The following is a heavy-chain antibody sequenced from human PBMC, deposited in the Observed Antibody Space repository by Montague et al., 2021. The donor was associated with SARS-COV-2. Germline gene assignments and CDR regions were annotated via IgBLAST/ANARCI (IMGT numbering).Heavy chain of an antibody. CDR1: GGSISSYY. CDR3: ARTEYNWNDWFDP. Sequence: SETLSLTCSVAGGSISSYYWSWIRQSPGKGLEWIGYIFHSGITDYNPSXKSGVTISVDMSKNQFSLQLNSVTAADSAVYYCARTEYNWNDWFDPWGQGTLVTVSS. CDR2: IFHSGIT. D-gene: IGHD1-20*01. J-gene: IGHJ5*02. V-gene: IGHV4-59*13.